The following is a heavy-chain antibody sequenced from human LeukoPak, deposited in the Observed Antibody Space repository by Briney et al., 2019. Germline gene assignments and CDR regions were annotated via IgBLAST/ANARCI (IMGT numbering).Heavy chain of an antibody. CDR1: GFTFGDYA. CDR3: TRDQTPYY. Sequence: PGGSLRLSCTTSGFTFGDYAMTCVRQAPGEGLEWVGFIRSEVYGGTPEYAASAKGRFTISRDDSKGIAYLQMNGLRPEDTAMYYCTRDQTPYYWGQGTLVTVSS. CDR2: IRSEVYGGTP. J-gene: IGHJ4*02. V-gene: IGHV3-49*04.